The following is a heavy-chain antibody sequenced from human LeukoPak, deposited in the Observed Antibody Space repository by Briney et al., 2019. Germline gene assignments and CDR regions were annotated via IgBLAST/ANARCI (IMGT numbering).Heavy chain of an antibody. Sequence: SETLSLTCTLSGGSISTYSWNWIRQPPGQGLEWIGYVYKSGGTYDNPSLRSRVAISMDTSNSQFSLRLTSVTAADTAVYYCARDAGGTWFDPWGQGILVTVSS. J-gene: IGHJ5*02. V-gene: IGHV4-59*01. CDR3: ARDAGGTWFDP. CDR2: VYKSGGT. CDR1: GGSISTYS.